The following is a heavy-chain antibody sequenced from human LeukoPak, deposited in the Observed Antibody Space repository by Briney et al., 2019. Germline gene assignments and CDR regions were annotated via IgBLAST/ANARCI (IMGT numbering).Heavy chain of an antibody. Sequence: GGSLRLSCAASGFTFSSYWMSWVRQAPGKGLEWVANIKQDGSEKYYVDSVKGRFTISRDNAKNSLYLQMNSLRAEDTAVYYCARERYCSTTNCYKDYWGQGTLVTVSS. D-gene: IGHD2-2*02. J-gene: IGHJ4*02. CDR3: ARERYCSTTNCYKDY. CDR2: IKQDGSEK. V-gene: IGHV3-7*01. CDR1: GFTFSSYW.